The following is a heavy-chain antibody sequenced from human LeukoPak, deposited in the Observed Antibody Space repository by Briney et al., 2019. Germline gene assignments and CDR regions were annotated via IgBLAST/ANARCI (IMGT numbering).Heavy chain of an antibody. J-gene: IGHJ4*02. Sequence: SETLSLTCTVSGGSFSSSSFYWGWIRQPPGKGLEWIGTIYYSGSTYYNPSLKSRVTISVDTSKNQFSLKLSSVTAADTAVYYCARERPATAGTTSSWGQGTLVTVSS. CDR1: GGSFSSSSFY. CDR3: ARERPATAGTTSS. CDR2: IYYSGST. V-gene: IGHV4-39*07. D-gene: IGHD6-13*01.